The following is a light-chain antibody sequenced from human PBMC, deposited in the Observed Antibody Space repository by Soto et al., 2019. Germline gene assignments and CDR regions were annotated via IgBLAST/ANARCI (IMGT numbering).Light chain of an antibody. CDR2: EVS. V-gene: IGLV2-8*01. J-gene: IGLJ1*01. Sequence: QSALTQPPSASGSPGQSVTISCTGTSSDVCGYNYVSWYQQHPGKAPKLMIYEVSKRPSGVTDRFSGYKSGNTASLTVSGLQAEDEADYYCSSYAGSKNYVFGTGTKVTVL. CDR3: SSYAGSKNYV. CDR1: SSDVCGYNY.